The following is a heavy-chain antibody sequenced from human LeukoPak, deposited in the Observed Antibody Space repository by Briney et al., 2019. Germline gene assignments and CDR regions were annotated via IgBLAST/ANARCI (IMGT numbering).Heavy chain of an antibody. V-gene: IGHV3-30*18. CDR2: IIYDGSNK. CDR3: VKVPRSGCCAFDI. D-gene: IGHD6-19*01. J-gene: IGHJ3*02. CDR1: GFTFAGYG. Sequence: PGGSLRLSCTASGFTFAGYGMHWVRQAPGKGLEWVALIIYDGSNKYHVDSVKGRFTVSRDNSKNMLYLQMNSLRAEDTAVYYCVKVPRSGCCAFDIWGLGTMVTVSS.